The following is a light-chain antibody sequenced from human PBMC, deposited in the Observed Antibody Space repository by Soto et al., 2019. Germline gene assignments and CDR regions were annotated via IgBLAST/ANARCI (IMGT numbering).Light chain of an antibody. Sequence: SVLTQPRSVSAAPGQRVTISCSGSSSNIGGNSVSWYQQLPGTAPKLLIYDDDKRPSGIPDRFSGSKSGTSATLGITGFQTGDEADHYCGSWDSSLSAYVFGTGTKVTVL. V-gene: IGLV1-51*01. CDR3: GSWDSSLSAYV. J-gene: IGLJ1*01. CDR2: DDD. CDR1: SSNIGGNS.